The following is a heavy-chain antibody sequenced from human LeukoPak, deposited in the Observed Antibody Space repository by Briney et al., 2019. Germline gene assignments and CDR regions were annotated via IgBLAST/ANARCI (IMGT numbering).Heavy chain of an antibody. CDR2: IYSGGRT. D-gene: IGHD6-19*01. V-gene: IGHV3-53*01. Sequence: GGSLRLSCAASGFTVSSNYMTWVRQAPGKGLEWVSVIYSGGRTYYADSVKGRFTISRDNSKNTLHLQMNSLRAEDTAVYYCARGIGEQWMTQGGDYYYYYYMDAWGKGTTVTVSS. CDR3: ARGIGEQWMTQGGDYYYYYYMDA. J-gene: IGHJ6*03. CDR1: GFTVSSNY.